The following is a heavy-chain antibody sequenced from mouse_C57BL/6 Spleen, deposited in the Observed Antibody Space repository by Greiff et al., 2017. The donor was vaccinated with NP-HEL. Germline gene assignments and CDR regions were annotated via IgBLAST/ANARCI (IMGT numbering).Heavy chain of an antibody. V-gene: IGHV5-17*01. Sequence: DVMLVESGGGLVKPGGSLKLSCAASGFTFSDYGMHWVRQAPEKGLEWVAYISSGSSTIYYADTVKGRFTISRHNAKNTLFLQMTSLRSEDTAMYYCARVGTAPFDYWGQGTTLTVSS. CDR3: ARVGTAPFDY. D-gene: IGHD3-3*01. J-gene: IGHJ2*01. CDR1: GFTFSDYG. CDR2: ISSGSSTI.